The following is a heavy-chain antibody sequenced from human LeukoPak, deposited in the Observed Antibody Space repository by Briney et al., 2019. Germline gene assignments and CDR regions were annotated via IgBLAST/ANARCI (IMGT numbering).Heavy chain of an antibody. Sequence: GGSLRLSCAASGFTFSSYEMNWVRQAPGKGLEWVSYISSSGSTIYYADSVKGRFTISRDNAKNSLYLQMNSLRAEDTAVYYCAAHPDYGDYVFDYWGQGTLVTVSS. V-gene: IGHV3-48*03. CDR3: AAHPDYGDYVFDY. J-gene: IGHJ4*02. CDR1: GFTFSSYE. CDR2: ISSSGSTI. D-gene: IGHD4-17*01.